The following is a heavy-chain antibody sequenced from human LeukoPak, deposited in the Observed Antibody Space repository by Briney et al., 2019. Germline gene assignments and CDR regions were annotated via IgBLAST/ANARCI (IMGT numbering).Heavy chain of an antibody. CDR2: VDYSGTT. J-gene: IGHJ4*02. D-gene: IGHD1-26*01. Sequence: SETLSLTCTVSGGSIGSKSYYWGWIRQPPGKGLEWIGNVDYSGTTTYNPSLKSRVTISVDTSKNKFSLELRSVTAADTAVFYCARLVGTTAAVYFSTYFDYWGQGALITVSS. CDR1: GGSIGSKSYY. CDR3: ARLVGTTAAVYFSTYFDY. V-gene: IGHV4-39*01.